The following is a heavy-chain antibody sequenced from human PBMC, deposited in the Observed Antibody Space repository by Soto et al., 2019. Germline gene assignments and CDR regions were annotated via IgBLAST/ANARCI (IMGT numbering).Heavy chain of an antibody. CDR3: ARVTSVDY. J-gene: IGHJ4*02. V-gene: IGHV1-18*04. CDR1: GYTFATYG. Sequence: QVQLVQSGAEVKRPGASVKVSCKASGYTFATYGISWVRQAPGQGLEWMGWISGFSGDTKYAQKFQDRVTMTTDRSTSTAYLQVRSLKSDDTSAFYCARVTSVDYWGQGTLVTVSS. CDR2: ISGFSGDT.